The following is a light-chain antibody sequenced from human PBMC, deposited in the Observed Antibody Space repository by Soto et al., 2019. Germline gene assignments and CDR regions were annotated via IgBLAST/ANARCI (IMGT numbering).Light chain of an antibody. Sequence: EIVLTQSPGTLSLSPGERATLSCRASQSVNNKYLAWYQHKRGQAPRLLIYGASSRATGIPDRFSGSGSGTDFTLTISRLEPEDFALYYCQQSPRTFGQGTKVDIK. CDR3: QQSPRT. CDR1: QSVNNKY. J-gene: IGKJ1*01. V-gene: IGKV3-20*01. CDR2: GAS.